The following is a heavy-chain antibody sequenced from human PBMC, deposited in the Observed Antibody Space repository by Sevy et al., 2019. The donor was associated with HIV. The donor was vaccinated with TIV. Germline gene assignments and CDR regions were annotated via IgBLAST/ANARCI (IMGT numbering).Heavy chain of an antibody. Sequence: GGYLRLSCAASGFTFSNFGMSWVHQAPGKGLEWVSTISGSGGTTYYADSVKGRFTISRDNSKKTLYLQMNSLRAEDTALYYCAKGDTSTRYYYYGMDVWGQGTAVTVSS. CDR1: GFTFSNFG. V-gene: IGHV3-23*01. J-gene: IGHJ6*02. D-gene: IGHD2-2*01. CDR2: ISGSGGTT. CDR3: AKGDTSTRYYYYGMDV.